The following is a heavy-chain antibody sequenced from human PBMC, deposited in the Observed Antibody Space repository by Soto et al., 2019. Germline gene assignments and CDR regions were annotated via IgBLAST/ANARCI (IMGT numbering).Heavy chain of an antibody. V-gene: IGHV1-69*06. D-gene: IGHD1-26*01. CDR3: ARGPAGGELLPFYY. CDR1: GGTFSSYA. CDR2: IIPIFGTA. J-gene: IGHJ4*02. Sequence: QVQLVQSGAEVQKPGSSVKVSCKASGGTFSSYAISWVRQAPGQGLEWMGGIIPIFGTANNAQKFQGRVTITADKSTSTAYMELSSLRSEDTAVYYCARGPAGGELLPFYYWGQGTLVTVSS.